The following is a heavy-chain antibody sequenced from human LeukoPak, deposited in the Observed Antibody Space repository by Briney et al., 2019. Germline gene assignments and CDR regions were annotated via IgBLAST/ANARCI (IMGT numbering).Heavy chain of an antibody. Sequence: SQTLSLTCTVSGGSISSGDYYWSWIRQPPGKGLEWIGYIYYSGSTYYNPSLKSRVTISVDTSKNQFSLKLSSVTAADTAVYFCAGFNHIASGNWFDPWGQGTLVTVPS. J-gene: IGHJ5*02. CDR2: IYYSGST. CDR3: AGFNHIASGNWFDP. V-gene: IGHV4-30-4*08. CDR1: GGSISSGDYY. D-gene: IGHD2-21*01.